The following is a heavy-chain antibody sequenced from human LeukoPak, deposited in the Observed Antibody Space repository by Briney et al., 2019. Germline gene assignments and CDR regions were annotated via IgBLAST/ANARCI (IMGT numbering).Heavy chain of an antibody. CDR1: GFTFSSYA. CDR3: ARDGYSPGYSSGWYTASPYSFDY. D-gene: IGHD6-19*01. J-gene: IGHJ4*02. CDR2: IYSGGST. Sequence: GGSLRLSCAASGFTFSSYAMSWVRQAPGKGMEWVSVIYSGGSTYYADSVKGRFTISRDNSKNTLYLQMNSLRAEDTAVYYCARDGYSPGYSSGWYTASPYSFDYWGQGTLVTVSS. V-gene: IGHV3-66*01.